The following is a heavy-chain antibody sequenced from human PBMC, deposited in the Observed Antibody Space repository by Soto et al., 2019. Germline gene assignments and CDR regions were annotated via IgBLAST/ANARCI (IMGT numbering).Heavy chain of an antibody. V-gene: IGHV4-59*01. CDR1: GGSIRSYY. CDR2: IFYSGIT. J-gene: IGHJ5*02. D-gene: IGHD3-16*01. CDR3: ARAGRLGDLWA. Sequence: QVQLQESGPGLVKPSETLSLTCTVSGGSIRSYYWSWIRQPPGKGLEWIGYIFYSGITNYNPSLESRVTISVDTSKNQFSLKLRSVTAADTAVYYCARAGRLGDLWAWGQGTRVTVSS.